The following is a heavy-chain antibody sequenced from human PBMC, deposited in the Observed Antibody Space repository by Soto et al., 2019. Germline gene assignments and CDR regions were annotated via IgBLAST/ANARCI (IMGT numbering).Heavy chain of an antibody. CDR1: GESFSGYY. CDR2: IDHSGTT. V-gene: IGHV4-34*01. CDR3: TRGRPPRY. J-gene: IGHJ4*02. Sequence: SETLSLTCAVYGESFSGYYWSWIRQPPGKGLEWIGDIDHSGTTHYNPSLKNRVTILIDTSKKHFSLSLTSVTAADTATYFCTRGRPPRYWGQGTLVTVS.